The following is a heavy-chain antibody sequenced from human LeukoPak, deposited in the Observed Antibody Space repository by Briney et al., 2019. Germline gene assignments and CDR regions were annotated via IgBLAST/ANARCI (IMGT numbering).Heavy chain of an antibody. J-gene: IGHJ4*02. CDR1: GFTFSSYS. Sequence: GGSLRLSCAASGFTFSSYSMNWVRQAPGKGLEWVSSISSSSSYIYYADSVKGRFTISRDNAKNSLYLQMNSLRAEDTAVYYCASSSYDSSGYYYYWGQGTLVTVSS. CDR2: ISSSSSYI. D-gene: IGHD3-22*01. V-gene: IGHV3-21*01. CDR3: ASSSYDSSGYYYY.